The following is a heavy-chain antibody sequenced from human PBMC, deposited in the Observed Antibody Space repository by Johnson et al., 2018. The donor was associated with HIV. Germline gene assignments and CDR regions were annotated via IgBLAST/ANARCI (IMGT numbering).Heavy chain of an antibody. Sequence: VQLVESGGGLVHPGGSLRLSCVASGFTFSHYWMEWVRQAPGEGLVWVSRINADGSRTTYADSVKGRFTISRDNSKNTLYLQMNSLRAEDTAVYYCAREYVGQWLGPRHAFDIWGQGTMVTVSS. CDR2: INADGSRT. V-gene: IGHV3-74*01. J-gene: IGHJ3*02. CDR1: GFTFSHYW. D-gene: IGHD6-19*01. CDR3: AREYVGQWLGPRHAFDI.